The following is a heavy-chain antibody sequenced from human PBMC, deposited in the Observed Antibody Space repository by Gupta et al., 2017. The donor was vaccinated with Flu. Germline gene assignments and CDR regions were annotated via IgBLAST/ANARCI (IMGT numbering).Heavy chain of an antibody. D-gene: IGHD3-10*01. V-gene: IGHV1-69*06. CDR1: YA. J-gene: IGHJ4*02. CDR3: ARDSRGRGLKREFDY. CDR2: IIPIFGTA. Sequence: YAISWVRQAPEQGLEWMGGIIPIFGTANYAQKVQGRVTITADKSTSTAYMELSSLRSEETAVYYCARDSRGRGLKREFDYWGQGTLVTVSS.